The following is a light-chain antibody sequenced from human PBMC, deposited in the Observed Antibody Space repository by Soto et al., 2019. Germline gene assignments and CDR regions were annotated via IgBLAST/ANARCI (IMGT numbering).Light chain of an antibody. CDR2: DAS. CDR1: QSISSW. V-gene: IGKV1-5*01. Sequence: GDRVTITCRASQSISSWLAWYQQKPGKAPKLLIYDASSLESGVPARFSGSGSGTDFTLTISSLEPEDFAVYYCQQRSNWPRTFGQGTKVDIK. CDR3: QQRSNWPRT. J-gene: IGKJ1*01.